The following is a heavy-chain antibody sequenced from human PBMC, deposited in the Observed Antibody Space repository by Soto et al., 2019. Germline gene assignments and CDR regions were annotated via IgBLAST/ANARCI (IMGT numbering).Heavy chain of an antibody. J-gene: IGHJ4*02. V-gene: IGHV3-7*02. CDR2: IKQDGSTK. CDR1: GFSFSAYW. Sequence: EVQLVESGGGLVQPGGSLRLSCTASGFSFSAYWMNWVRQAPGKGLEWVANIKQDGSTKNYADSVRGRFTISRDNAKSSLYLEMDSLRAGSTAVYYCAPRDFWGQGTLVTVSS. CDR3: APRDF.